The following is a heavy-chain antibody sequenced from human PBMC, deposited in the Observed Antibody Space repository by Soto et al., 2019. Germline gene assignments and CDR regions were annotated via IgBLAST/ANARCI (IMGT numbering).Heavy chain of an antibody. CDR3: ASLAGPIISHWYFDL. Sequence: QLQLQESGPGLVKPSETLSLTWTVSGGSITSASYYWGWVSQPPGKGLEWVGSFHYGGTTYYNPSFKSRVTIFGDTSKNYFSLRVNSVTAADTAVYFCASLAGPIISHWYFDLWGRGTLVAVSS. CDR1: GGSITSASYY. D-gene: IGHD3-10*01. CDR2: FHYGGTT. J-gene: IGHJ2*01. V-gene: IGHV4-39*02.